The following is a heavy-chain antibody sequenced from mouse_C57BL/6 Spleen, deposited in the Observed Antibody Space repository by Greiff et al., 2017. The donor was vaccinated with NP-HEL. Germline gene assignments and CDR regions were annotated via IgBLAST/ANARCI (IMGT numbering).Heavy chain of an antibody. CDR1: GYTFTSYW. D-gene: IGHD2-4*01. CDR3: ARSGGLRTFFDY. J-gene: IGHJ2*01. V-gene: IGHV1-55*01. Sequence: VQLQQSGAELVKPGASVKMSCKASGYTFTSYWITWVKQRPGQGLEWIGDIYPGSGSTNYNEKFKSKATLTVDTSSSTAYMQLSSLTSEDSAVYYCARSGGLRTFFDYWGKGTTLTVSS. CDR2: IYPGSGST.